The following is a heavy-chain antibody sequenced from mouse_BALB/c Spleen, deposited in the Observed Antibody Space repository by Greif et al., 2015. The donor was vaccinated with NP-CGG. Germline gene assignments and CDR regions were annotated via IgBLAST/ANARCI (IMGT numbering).Heavy chain of an antibody. CDR2: INPYNDGT. D-gene: IGHD3-1*01. J-gene: IGHJ1*01. CDR1: GYTFTSYV. V-gene: IGHV1-14*01. Sequence: VQLQQPGPELVKPGASVKMSCKASGYTFTSYVMHWVKQEPGQGLEWIGYINPYNDGTKYNEKFKGKATLTSDKSSSTAYMELSSLTSEDSAVYYCARRGYLEWYFDVWGAGTTVTVSS. CDR3: ARRGYLEWYFDV.